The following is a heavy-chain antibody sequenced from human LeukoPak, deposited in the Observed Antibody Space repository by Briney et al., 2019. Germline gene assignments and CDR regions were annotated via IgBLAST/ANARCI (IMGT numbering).Heavy chain of an antibody. CDR3: AKGRPNYYYMDV. Sequence: PGGSLRLSCAASGFTFSSYGMPWVRQAPGKGLEWVAFIRYDGSNKYYADSEKGRFTISRDNSKNTLYLQMNSLRAEDTAVYYCAKGRPNYYYMDVWGKGTTVTVSS. J-gene: IGHJ6*03. CDR1: GFTFSSYG. V-gene: IGHV3-30*02. CDR2: IRYDGSNK.